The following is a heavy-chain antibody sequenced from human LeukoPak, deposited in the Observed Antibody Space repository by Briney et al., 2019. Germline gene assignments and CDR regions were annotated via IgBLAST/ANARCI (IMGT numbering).Heavy chain of an antibody. J-gene: IGHJ5*02. CDR1: GYTFTSYG. V-gene: IGHV1-18*01. CDR3: ARDTAEKIAAAGTDWFDP. D-gene: IGHD6-13*01. CDR2: ISAYNGNT. Sequence: ASVKVSCKASGYTFTSYGISWVRQAPGQGLEWMGWISAYNGNTNYAQKLQGRVTMTTDTSTSTAYMELRSLRSDDTAVYYCARDTAEKIAAAGTDWFDPWGQGTPVTVSS.